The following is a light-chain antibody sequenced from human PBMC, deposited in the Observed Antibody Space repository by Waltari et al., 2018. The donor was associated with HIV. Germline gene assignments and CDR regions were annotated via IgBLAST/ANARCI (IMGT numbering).Light chain of an antibody. CDR1: SLRRYY. V-gene: IGLV3-19*01. CDR3: NSRDSSGNRV. Sequence: SSELTQDPAVSVALGQTVRITCQGDSLRRYYASWYQQKPRQAPVLVIYGKNNRPSGTPDRFSGSSSGNTASLTITGAQAEDEADYYCNSRDSSGNRVFGGGTNLTVL. J-gene: IGLJ3*02. CDR2: GKN.